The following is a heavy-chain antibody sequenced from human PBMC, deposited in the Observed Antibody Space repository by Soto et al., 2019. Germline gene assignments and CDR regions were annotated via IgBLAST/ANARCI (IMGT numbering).Heavy chain of an antibody. D-gene: IGHD6-19*01. CDR3: ARPYSSGWYGDLDY. J-gene: IGHJ4*02. CDR2: ISYDGSNK. CDR1: GFTFSSYA. V-gene: IGHV3-30-3*01. Sequence: QVQLVESGGGVVQPGRSLRLSCTASGFTFSSYAMHWVRQAPGKGLEWVAVISYDGSNKYYADSVKGRFTISRDNSKNTMYLQMNSLRVEDTAVYYCARPYSSGWYGDLDYWGQETLVTVSS.